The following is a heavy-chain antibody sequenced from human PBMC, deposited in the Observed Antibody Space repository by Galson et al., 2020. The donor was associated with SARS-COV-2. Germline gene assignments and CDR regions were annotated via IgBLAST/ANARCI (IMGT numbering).Heavy chain of an antibody. J-gene: IGHJ3*02. D-gene: IGHD3-10*01. CDR3: ARDLFRSRGAFDI. CDR1: GFIFSDYY. V-gene: IGHV3-11*01. Sequence: GESLKISCAASGFIFSDYYMSWIRQAPGKGLEWVSYISSSGSLIYYADSVKGRFTISRDNAKYSVYLHMNSLRAEDTAVYYCARDLFRSRGAFDIWGKGTTVTVSS. CDR2: ISSSGSLI.